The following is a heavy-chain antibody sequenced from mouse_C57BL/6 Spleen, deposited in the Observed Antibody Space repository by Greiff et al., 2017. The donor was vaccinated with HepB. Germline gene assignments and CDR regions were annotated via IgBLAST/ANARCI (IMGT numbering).Heavy chain of an antibody. CDR3: TTNYYGSEGYFDV. V-gene: IGHV14-4*01. CDR1: GFNIKDDY. Sequence: VQLQQSGAELVRPGASVKLSCTASGFNIKDDYMHWVKQRPEQGLEWIGWIDPENGDTEYASKFQGKATITADTSSNTAYLQLSSLTSEDTAVYYCTTNYYGSEGYFDVWGTGTTVTVSS. D-gene: IGHD1-1*01. J-gene: IGHJ1*03. CDR2: IDPENGDT.